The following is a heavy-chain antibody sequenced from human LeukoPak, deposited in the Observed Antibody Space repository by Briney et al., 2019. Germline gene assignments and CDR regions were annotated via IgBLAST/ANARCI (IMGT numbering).Heavy chain of an antibody. Sequence: ASVKVSCKASGYTFTSYGISWVRQAPGQGLEWMGWISAYNGNTNYAQKLQGRVTMTTDTSTSTAYMELRSLRSDDTAVYYCARCDWNDGWYAFDIWGQGTMVTVSS. CDR1: GYTFTSYG. D-gene: IGHD1-1*01. CDR3: ARCDWNDGWYAFDI. V-gene: IGHV1-18*01. J-gene: IGHJ3*02. CDR2: ISAYNGNT.